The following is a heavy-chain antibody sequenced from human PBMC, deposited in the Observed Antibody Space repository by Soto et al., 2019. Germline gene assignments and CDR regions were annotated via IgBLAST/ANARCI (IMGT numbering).Heavy chain of an antibody. Sequence: QVQLVESGGGVVQPGRSPRLSYAASGFTFSSYGMHWVRQAPGKGLEWVAVISYDGSNKYYADSVKGRFTISRDNSKNTLYLQMNSLRAEDTAVYYCAKMSCGSTSCFPSYYYYYGMDVWGQGTTVTVSS. J-gene: IGHJ6*02. V-gene: IGHV3-30*18. CDR2: ISYDGSNK. CDR1: GFTFSSYG. D-gene: IGHD2-2*01. CDR3: AKMSCGSTSCFPSYYYYYGMDV.